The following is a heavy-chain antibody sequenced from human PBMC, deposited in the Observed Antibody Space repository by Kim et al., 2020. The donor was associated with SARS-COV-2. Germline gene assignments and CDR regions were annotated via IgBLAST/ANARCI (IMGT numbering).Heavy chain of an antibody. D-gene: IGHD2-2*01. J-gene: IGHJ3*02. CDR2: INHSGST. V-gene: IGHV4-34*01. CDR1: GGSFSGYY. Sequence: SETLSLTCAVYGGSFSGYYWSWIRQPPGKGLEWIGEINHSGSTNYNPSLKSRVTISVDTSKNQFSLKLSSVTAADTAVYYCARLPLYCSSTSCYDPVDAFDIWGQGTMVTVSS. CDR3: ARLPLYCSSTSCYDPVDAFDI.